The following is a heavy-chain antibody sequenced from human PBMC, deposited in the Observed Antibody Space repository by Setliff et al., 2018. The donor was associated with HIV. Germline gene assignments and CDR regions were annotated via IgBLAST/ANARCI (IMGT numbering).Heavy chain of an antibody. J-gene: IGHJ4*02. V-gene: IGHV1-18*01. Sequence: ASVKVSCKASGYTFTSYGISWVRQAPGQGLEWMGWISAYNGNTNYAQKLQGRVTMTTDTSTSTAYMELRSLRSEDTAVYYCATPRGYSSGWYLDLFDCWGQGSLGTVSS. D-gene: IGHD6-19*01. CDR1: GYTFTSYG. CDR2: ISAYNGNT. CDR3: ATPRGYSSGWYLDLFDC.